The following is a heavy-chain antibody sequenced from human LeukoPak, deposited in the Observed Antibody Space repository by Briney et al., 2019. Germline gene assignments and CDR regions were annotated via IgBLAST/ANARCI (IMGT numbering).Heavy chain of an antibody. CDR3: AREIGLDYFDY. J-gene: IGHJ4*02. D-gene: IGHD3-16*01. CDR1: GFTFSSYP. CDR2: ISYDGSNK. Sequence: GGSLRLSCAASGFTFSSYPMHWVRQAPGKGLEWVAVISYDGSNKYYADSVKGRFTISRDNSKNTLYLQMNSLRAEDTAVYYCAREIGLDYFDYWGQGTLVTVSS. V-gene: IGHV3-30-3*01.